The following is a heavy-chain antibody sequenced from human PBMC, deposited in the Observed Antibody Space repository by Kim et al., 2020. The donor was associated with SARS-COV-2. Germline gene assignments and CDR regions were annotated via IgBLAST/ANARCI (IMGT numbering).Heavy chain of an antibody. V-gene: IGHV3-23*01. CDR1: GFTFSSYA. Sequence: GGSLRLSCAASGFTFSSYAMSWVRQAPGKGLEWVSAISGSGGSTYYADSVKGRFTISRDNSKNTLYLQMNSLRAEDTAVYYCAKAGSALLWFGELSTYHFDYWGQGTLVTVSS. CDR3: AKAGSALLWFGELSTYHFDY. CDR2: ISGSGGST. J-gene: IGHJ4*02. D-gene: IGHD3-10*01.